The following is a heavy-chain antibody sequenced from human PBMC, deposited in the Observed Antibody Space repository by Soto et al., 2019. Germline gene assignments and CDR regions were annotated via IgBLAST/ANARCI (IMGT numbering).Heavy chain of an antibody. D-gene: IGHD2-15*01. CDR1: GGSISSGGYY. CDR3: ARDGVNRTYCSGGSCSQPSFEY. CDR2: IYYSGST. J-gene: IGHJ4*02. Sequence: QVQLQESGPGLVKPSQTLSLTCTVSGGSISSGGYYWSWIRQHPGKGLEWIGYIYYSGSTYYNPSLKSRVTISVDTSKHQFSLKLSSVTAADTAVYYCARDGVNRTYCSGGSCSQPSFEYWGQGTLVTVSS. V-gene: IGHV4-31*03.